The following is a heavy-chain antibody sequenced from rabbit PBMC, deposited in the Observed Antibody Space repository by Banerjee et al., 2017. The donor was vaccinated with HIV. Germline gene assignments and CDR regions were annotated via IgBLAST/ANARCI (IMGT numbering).Heavy chain of an antibody. D-gene: IGHD4-2*01. CDR1: GFDFSSYY. CDR2: IDPVFGST. CDR3: ARDDYAGYAGDGGYFNF. J-gene: IGHJ4*01. V-gene: IGHV1S7*01. Sequence: QLKESGGGLVQPGGSLKLSCKASGFDFSSYYMSWVRQAPGKGLEWIGYIDPVFGSTYYASWVNGRFTISSDNAQNTVDLQMNSLTAADTATYFCARDDYAGYAGDGGYFNFWGPGTLVTVS.